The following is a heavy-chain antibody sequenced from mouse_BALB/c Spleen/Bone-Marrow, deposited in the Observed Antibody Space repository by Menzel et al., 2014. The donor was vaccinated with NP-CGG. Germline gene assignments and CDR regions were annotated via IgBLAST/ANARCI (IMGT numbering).Heavy chain of an antibody. D-gene: IGHD2-1*01. V-gene: IGHV3-2*02. CDR3: ARRGYYGTFLFAY. Sequence: EVQVVESGPGLVKPSQSLSLPCTVTGYSITSDSACNWIRQFPGNKLEWMAYISYSGSTTYNPSLKSRISITRDTSKNQFFLQLNSVTTEDTATYYCARRGYYGTFLFAYWGQGTLVTVSA. CDR2: ISYSGST. CDR1: GYSITSDSA. J-gene: IGHJ3*01.